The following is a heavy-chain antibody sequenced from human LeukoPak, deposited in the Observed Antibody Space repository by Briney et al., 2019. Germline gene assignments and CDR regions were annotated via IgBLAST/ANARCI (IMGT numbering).Heavy chain of an antibody. Sequence: SETLSLTCTVTGGFASSHYLNCIRQPAGKGLEWIGRIFSSGSTIYNPSLKSRLTMSIDTSNNQFSLKLNPVTAADTAVYYCARDKPGDHVATPADRFDYWGQGTLVTVSS. D-gene: IGHD2-2*01. J-gene: IGHJ4*02. V-gene: IGHV4-4*07. CDR1: GGFASSHY. CDR2: IFSSGST. CDR3: ARDKPGDHVATPADRFDY.